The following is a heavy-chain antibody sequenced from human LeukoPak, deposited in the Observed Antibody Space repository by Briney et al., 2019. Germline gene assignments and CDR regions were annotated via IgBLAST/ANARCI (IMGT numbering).Heavy chain of an antibody. CDR2: IYHSGST. V-gene: IGHV4-39*07. D-gene: IGHD3-22*01. CDR3: ARVSSGLFDY. CDR1: GGSISSNSHY. J-gene: IGHJ4*02. Sequence: SETLSLTCIVSGGSISSNSHYWGWIRQPPGKGLEWIGYIYHSGSTYYNPSLKSRVTISVDRSKNQFSLKLSSVTAADTAVYYCARVSSGLFDYWGQGTLVTVSS.